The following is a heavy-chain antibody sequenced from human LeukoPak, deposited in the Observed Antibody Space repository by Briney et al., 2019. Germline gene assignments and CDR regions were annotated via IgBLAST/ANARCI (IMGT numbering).Heavy chain of an antibody. J-gene: IGHJ6*04. D-gene: IGHD2-2*01. Sequence: PSETLSFTCTVSGGSISSYYWSWLRQPPGKGLEWLGYIYYSGSTNYNPSLKSRVTISVDTSKNQFSLKLSSVTAADTAVYYCARDTVVPAAMTYYYYGMDVWGKGTTVTVSS. V-gene: IGHV4-59*01. CDR3: ARDTVVPAAMTYYYYGMDV. CDR1: GGSISSYY. CDR2: IYYSGST.